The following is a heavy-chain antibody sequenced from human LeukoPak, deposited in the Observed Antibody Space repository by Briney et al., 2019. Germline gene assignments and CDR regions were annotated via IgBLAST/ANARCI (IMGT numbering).Heavy chain of an antibody. V-gene: IGHV4-4*07. D-gene: IGHD5/OR15-5a*01. CDR2: IYTSGST. Sequence: SETLSLTCAVYGGSFSGYYWSWIRQPAGKGLEWIGRIYTSGSTNYNPSLKSRVTISVDTSKNQFSLKLSSVTAADTAVYYCARDQGLGYFDYWGQGTLVTVSS. CDR1: GGSFSGYY. J-gene: IGHJ4*02. CDR3: ARDQGLGYFDY.